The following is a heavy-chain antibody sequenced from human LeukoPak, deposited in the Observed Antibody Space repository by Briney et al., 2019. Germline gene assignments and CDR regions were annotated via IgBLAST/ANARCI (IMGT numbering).Heavy chain of an antibody. CDR3: ASASGGPGTFYRIDY. V-gene: IGHV4-39*01. D-gene: IGHD3-10*01. CDR2: MYFSGST. Sequence: SETLSLTCTVSGGSVRSSSYYWSWIRQPPGKGLEGIGSMYFSGSTYYKPSLKSRVTISVDTSKNQFSLKLRSVTAADTALYYCASASGGPGTFYRIDYWGQGTLVTVSS. CDR1: GGSVRSSSYY. J-gene: IGHJ4*02.